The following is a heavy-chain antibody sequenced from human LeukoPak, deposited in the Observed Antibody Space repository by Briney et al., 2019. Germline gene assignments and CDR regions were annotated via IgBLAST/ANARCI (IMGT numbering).Heavy chain of an antibody. J-gene: IGHJ4*02. CDR2: TSYSGST. Sequence: SETLSLTCTVSGGSISGSCCYWGWIRQTPGTDLEWIGSTSYSGSTHYNPSFKSRVTVSVDTSKNQFFLNLSSVTAADTAVYYCSRTTGNSAIIAAHWGQGTQVTVSS. V-gene: IGHV4-39*01. CDR1: GGSISGSCCY. CDR3: SRTTGNSAIIAAH. D-gene: IGHD3-10*01.